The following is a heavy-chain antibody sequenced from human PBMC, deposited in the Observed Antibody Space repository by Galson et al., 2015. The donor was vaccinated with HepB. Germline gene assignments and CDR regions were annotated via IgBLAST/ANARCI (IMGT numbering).Heavy chain of an antibody. CDR1: GFIFNNYA. D-gene: IGHD1-26*01. CDR3: ARCMVGTTDDSFDI. J-gene: IGHJ3*02. CDR2: INGGGGTT. Sequence: SLRLSCAASGFIFNNYAVNWVRQASGKGLEWVSGINGGGGTTYYADSVKGRFTISRDNSKNTLSLQMNSLRAEDTAVYYCARCMVGTTDDSFDIWGQGTMVTVSS. V-gene: IGHV3-23*01.